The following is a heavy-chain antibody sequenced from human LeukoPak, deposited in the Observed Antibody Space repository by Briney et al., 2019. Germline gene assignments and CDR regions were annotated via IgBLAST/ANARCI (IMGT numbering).Heavy chain of an antibody. Sequence: ASVKVSCKTSGYTFTSYGISWVRQAPGQGLEWMGWISAYNGNTNYAQKLQGRVTMTTDTSTSTAYMELRSLRSDDTAVYYCARVVAAAKGGSYYYYYMDVWGKGTTVTVSS. CDR1: GYTFTSYG. CDR2: ISAYNGNT. J-gene: IGHJ6*03. V-gene: IGHV1-18*01. D-gene: IGHD6-13*01. CDR3: ARVVAAAKGGSYYYYYMDV.